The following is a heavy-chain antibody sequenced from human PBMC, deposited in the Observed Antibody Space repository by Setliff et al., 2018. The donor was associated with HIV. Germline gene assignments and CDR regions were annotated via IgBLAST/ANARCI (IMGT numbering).Heavy chain of an antibody. V-gene: IGHV3-74*01. Sequence: GGSLRLSCADSGFTFRRHWMHWVRQAPGKGLVWVSHINSDGNERYYLDSVKGRFTISRDNAKNSLYLQMNSLRAEDTAVYYCAREGLGDYYYYMDVWGKGTTVTVSS. J-gene: IGHJ6*03. CDR2: INSDGNER. CDR3: AREGLGDYYYYMDV. CDR1: GFTFRRHW.